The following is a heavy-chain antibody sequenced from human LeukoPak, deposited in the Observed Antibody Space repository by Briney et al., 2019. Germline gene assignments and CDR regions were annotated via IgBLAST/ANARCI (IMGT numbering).Heavy chain of an antibody. Sequence: SETLSLTCTVSGGSTSSSSFYWGWIRQPPGKGLECIGRISYSGCTYYNPSLQSRVTISVDTSKNQFSLRLSSVTAADTAVYYCARLRAYYYDSSGYYNFDFWGQGTLVTVSS. J-gene: IGHJ4*02. D-gene: IGHD3-22*01. V-gene: IGHV4-39*01. CDR3: ARLRAYYYDSSGYYNFDF. CDR1: GGSTSSSSFY. CDR2: ISYSGCT.